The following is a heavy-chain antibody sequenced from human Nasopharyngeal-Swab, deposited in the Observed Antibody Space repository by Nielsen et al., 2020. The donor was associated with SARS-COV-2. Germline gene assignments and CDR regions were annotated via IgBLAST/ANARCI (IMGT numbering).Heavy chain of an antibody. D-gene: IGHD6-13*01. V-gene: IGHV4-34*01. J-gene: IGHJ2*01. CDR3: ARGRYSSSWYGLIWYFDL. CDR1: GVSFSGYY. CDR2: INHSGST. Sequence: SETLSLTCAVYGVSFSGYYWSWIRQPPGKGLEWIGEINHSGSTNYNPSLKSRVTISVDTSKNQFSLKLSSVTAADTAVYYCARGRYSSSWYGLIWYFDLWGRRTLVTVSS.